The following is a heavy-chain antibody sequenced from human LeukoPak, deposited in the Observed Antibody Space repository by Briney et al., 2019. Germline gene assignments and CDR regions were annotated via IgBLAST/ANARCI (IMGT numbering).Heavy chain of an antibody. D-gene: IGHD4/OR15-4a*01. CDR2: ISSSGSTI. J-gene: IGHJ4*02. Sequence: GRALRLSCAASGFTFSDYYISWIRQAPGEGLGWVSYISSSGSTIYYADSVKGRFTISRDNAKNSLYLQMNSLRAEDTAVYYCARRAGAYSHPYDYGGQGTLVTVSS. CDR3: ARRAGAYSHPYDY. V-gene: IGHV3-11*04. CDR1: GFTFSDYY.